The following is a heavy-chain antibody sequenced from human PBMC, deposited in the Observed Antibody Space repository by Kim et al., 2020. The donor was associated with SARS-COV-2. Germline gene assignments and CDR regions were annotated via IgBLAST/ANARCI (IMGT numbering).Heavy chain of an antibody. V-gene: IGHV3-33*06. D-gene: IGHD6-6*01. Sequence: GGSLRLSCAASGFTFSSYAMHWVRQAPGKGLEWVAVIWYDGSNKYYADSVKGRFTISRDNSKNTLYLQMNSLRAEDTAVYYCAKLTYSSSSSVYYWGQGTLVTVSS. CDR1: GFTFSSYA. CDR3: AKLTYSSSSSVYY. CDR2: IWYDGSNK. J-gene: IGHJ4*02.